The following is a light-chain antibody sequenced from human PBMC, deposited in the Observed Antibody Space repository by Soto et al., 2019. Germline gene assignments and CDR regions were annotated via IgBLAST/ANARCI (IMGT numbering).Light chain of an antibody. CDR3: TSWTTSTTMI. J-gene: IGLJ2*01. V-gene: IGLV2-14*03. Sequence: QSALTQPASVSGSPGQSITIYCTGTSSDIGAYNFVSWYQQHPDKAPKLMLYDVNIRPSGVSNRFSGSKSGNTASLTISGLQAEDEADYYCTSWTTSTTMIFGGGTKLTVL. CDR1: SSDIGAYNF. CDR2: DVN.